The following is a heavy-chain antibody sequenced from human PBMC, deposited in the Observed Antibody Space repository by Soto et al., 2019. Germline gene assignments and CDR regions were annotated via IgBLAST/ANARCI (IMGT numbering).Heavy chain of an antibody. CDR3: ARRAVVAVPGSLDNWIDP. CDR2: VYSSGST. J-gene: IGHJ5*02. Sequence: PSETLSLTCFFSGASISSTYWWSSVRQTPGKRLEWIGHVYSSGSTNYNPSLKSRVTISVDTSRNQFSLKVNSVTAADTAVYYCARRAVVAVPGSLDNWIDPWGQGILVTVSS. V-gene: IGHV4-4*02. CDR1: GASISSTYW. D-gene: IGHD2-21*01.